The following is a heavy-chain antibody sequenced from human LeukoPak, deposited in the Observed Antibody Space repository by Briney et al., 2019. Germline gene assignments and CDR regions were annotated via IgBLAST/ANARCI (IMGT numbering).Heavy chain of an antibody. J-gene: IGHJ3*01. V-gene: IGHV4-59*08. Sequence: SETLSLTCTVSRGSVSRYYWSWIRRPPGKGLEWIGYIFHSGRTKYNTSLKSRVTISLDTSKEQFSLKFTSVTTTDTAVYFCARHEGHCTGGNCYSNAFDVWGQGTMVAVST. D-gene: IGHD2-15*01. CDR3: ARHEGHCTGGNCYSNAFDV. CDR2: IFHSGRT. CDR1: RGSVSRYY.